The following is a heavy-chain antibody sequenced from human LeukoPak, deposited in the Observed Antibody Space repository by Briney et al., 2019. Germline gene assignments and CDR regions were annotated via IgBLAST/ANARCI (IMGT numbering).Heavy chain of an antibody. J-gene: IGHJ6*02. Sequence: SETLSLTCAVPVGSMSSYYWSWIRQPPGKGLEWIGYILYSGSTNYNPSLRSRVTISVDTSKNQFSLKLSSVTAADTAVYYCARILDCSSSSCSYGMDVWGQGTTVTVPS. CDR3: ARILDCSSSSCSYGMDV. D-gene: IGHD2-15*01. V-gene: IGHV4-59*08. CDR2: ILYSGST. CDR1: VGSMSSYY.